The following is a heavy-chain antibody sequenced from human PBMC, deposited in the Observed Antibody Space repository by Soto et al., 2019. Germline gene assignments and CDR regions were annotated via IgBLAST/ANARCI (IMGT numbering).Heavy chain of an antibody. Sequence: ASVKVSCKASGGTFSSYAISWVRQAPGQGLEWMGGTIPIFGTANYARKFQGRVTITADESTSTAYMELSSLRSEDTAVYYCARDDYDSSGYYAKNYYYYGMHVWGQGTTVTVSS. V-gene: IGHV1-69*13. CDR1: GGTFSSYA. J-gene: IGHJ6*02. CDR3: ARDDYDSSGYYAKNYYYYGMHV. D-gene: IGHD3-22*01. CDR2: TIPIFGTA.